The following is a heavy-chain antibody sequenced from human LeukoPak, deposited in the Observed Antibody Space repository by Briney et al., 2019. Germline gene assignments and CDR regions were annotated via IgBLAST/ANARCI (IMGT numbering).Heavy chain of an antibody. J-gene: IGHJ4*02. CDR1: GGSISSSSYY. V-gene: IGHV4-39*07. CDR2: IYYSGGT. D-gene: IGHD3-10*01. CDR3: ASLYGSGSFGDY. Sequence: SETLSLTCTVSGGSISSSSYYWGWIRQPPGKGLEWIGSIYYSGGTYYNPSLKSRVTISIDTSKNQLSLKLSSVTAADTAVYYCASLYGSGSFGDYWGQGTLVTVSS.